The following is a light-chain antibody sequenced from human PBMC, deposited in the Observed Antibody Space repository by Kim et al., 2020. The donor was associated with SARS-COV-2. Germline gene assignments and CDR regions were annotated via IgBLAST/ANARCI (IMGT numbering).Light chain of an antibody. CDR1: QSVSSY. CDR2: DAS. Sequence: EIVLTQSPATQSLSPGERATLSCRASQSVSSYLAWYQQKPGQAPRLLIYDASNRATGIPARFSGSGSGTDFTLTISSLEPEDFAVYYCQQRSNWPGTFGQGTKLEI. J-gene: IGKJ2*01. V-gene: IGKV3-11*01. CDR3: QQRSNWPGT.